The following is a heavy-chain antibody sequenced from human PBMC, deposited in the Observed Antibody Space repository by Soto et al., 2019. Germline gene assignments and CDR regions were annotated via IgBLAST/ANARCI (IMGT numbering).Heavy chain of an antibody. D-gene: IGHD3-16*01. CDR2: IYHSGST. Sequence: GTLSLTCSVSGGSVSSGTYYWTWIRQPPGKGLEWIGYIYHSGSTNYNPSLKSRVTISVDTSKNQFSLKLSSVTAADTAIYYCARQLRSIDYWGQGTLVTVSS. J-gene: IGHJ4*02. CDR3: ARQLRSIDY. V-gene: IGHV4-61*01. CDR1: GGSVSSGTYY.